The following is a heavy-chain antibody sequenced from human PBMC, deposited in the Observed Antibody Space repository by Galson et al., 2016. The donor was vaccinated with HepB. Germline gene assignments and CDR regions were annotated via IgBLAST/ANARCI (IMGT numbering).Heavy chain of an antibody. Sequence: SETLSLTCTVSGGSISRYYWGWIRQPPGKGLEWVGSIYYSGNTFYKPSLKSRVTISVDTSKNQFSLKLSAVTATDTAVYYCARHAFVRSSNWFDPWGQGTLVTVSS. CDR2: IYYSGNT. D-gene: IGHD2-8*01. J-gene: IGHJ5*02. CDR1: GGSISRYY. CDR3: ARHAFVRSSNWFDP. V-gene: IGHV4-39*01.